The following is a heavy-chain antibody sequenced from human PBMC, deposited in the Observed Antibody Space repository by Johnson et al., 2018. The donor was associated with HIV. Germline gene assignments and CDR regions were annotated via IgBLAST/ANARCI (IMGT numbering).Heavy chain of an antibody. D-gene: IGHD1-26*01. CDR1: GFTVSSNY. CDR2: IKQDGSEK. Sequence: VQLVESGGGLVQPGGSLRLSCAASGFTVSSNYMSWVRQAPGKGLEWVANIKQDGSEKYYVDSVKGRFTISRDNSKNTLYLQMNSLRAEDTAAYSCARGDRSTYYRRGAFDIWGQGTMVTVSS. V-gene: IGHV3-7*01. CDR3: ARGDRSTYYRRGAFDI. J-gene: IGHJ3*02.